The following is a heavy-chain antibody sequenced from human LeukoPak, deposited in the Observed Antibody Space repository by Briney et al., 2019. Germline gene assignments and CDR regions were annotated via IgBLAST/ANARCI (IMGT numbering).Heavy chain of an antibody. Sequence: GGSLRLSCAASGFTFSDYYMSWIRQAPGRGLEWVSYISTGSSYTNYADSVKGRFTISRDNARNSLCLQMNSLRDEDTAVYYCAREIYGGCLNSWGQGTLVTVSS. J-gene: IGHJ4*02. CDR2: ISTGSSYT. V-gene: IGHV3-11*06. D-gene: IGHD4-23*01. CDR3: AREIYGGCLNS. CDR1: GFTFSDYY.